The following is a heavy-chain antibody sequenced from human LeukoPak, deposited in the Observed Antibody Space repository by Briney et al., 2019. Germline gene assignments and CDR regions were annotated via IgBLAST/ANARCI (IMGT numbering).Heavy chain of an antibody. CDR1: GFTVSSNY. CDR3: ARGPTSAAGTRVDY. V-gene: IGHV3-53*01. CDR2: IYSGGST. J-gene: IGHJ4*02. D-gene: IGHD6-13*01. Sequence: SGGSLRLSCAASGFTVSSNYMSWVRQAPGKGLEWVSVIYSGGSTYYADSVKGRFTISRDNSKNTLYLQMNSLRAEDTAVYYCARGPTSAAGTRVDYWGQGTLVTVSS.